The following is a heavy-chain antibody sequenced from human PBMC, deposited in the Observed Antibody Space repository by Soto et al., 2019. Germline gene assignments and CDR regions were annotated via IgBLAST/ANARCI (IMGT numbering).Heavy chain of an antibody. CDR3: ARHSGYDYVFDY. CDR1: GDTFSSYA. CDR2: IIPTFGRT. Sequence: ASVKVSCKASGDTFSSYAISWVRQAPGKGLEWMGKIIPTFGRTNYAQKFQGRLTISADDSTSTAYMELTSLESDDTAVYYCARHSGYDYVFDYWGQGTLVTVSS. J-gene: IGHJ4*02. D-gene: IGHD5-12*01. V-gene: IGHV1-69*13.